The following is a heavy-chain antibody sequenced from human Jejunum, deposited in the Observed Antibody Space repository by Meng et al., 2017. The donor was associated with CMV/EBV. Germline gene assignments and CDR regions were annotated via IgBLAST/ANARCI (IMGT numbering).Heavy chain of an antibody. J-gene: IGHJ4*02. CDR1: FTFDDYA. V-gene: IGHV3-9*01. CDR2: ISWNGDNI. Sequence: FTFDDYAMNWVRQAPGKGLEWVSGISWNGDNIDYADSVRGRFTISRDNAKNSLYLQMNSLKAEDTAFYYCAKTLSPYDFWSGADYWGQGTRVTVSS. CDR3: AKTLSPYDFWSGADY. D-gene: IGHD3-3*01.